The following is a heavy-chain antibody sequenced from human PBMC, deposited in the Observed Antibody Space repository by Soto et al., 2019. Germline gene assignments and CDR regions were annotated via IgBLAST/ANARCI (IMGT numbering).Heavy chain of an antibody. Sequence: PGGSLRLSCAASGFPFSSYAMSWVRQAPGKGLEWVSAISGSGGSTYYADSVKGRFTISRDNSKNTLYLQMNSLRAEDTAVYYYAKRPYYYDAFYFDYWGQGTLVTVSS. CDR2: ISGSGGST. J-gene: IGHJ4*02. V-gene: IGHV3-23*01. CDR1: GFPFSSYA. D-gene: IGHD3-22*01. CDR3: AKRPYYYDAFYFDY.